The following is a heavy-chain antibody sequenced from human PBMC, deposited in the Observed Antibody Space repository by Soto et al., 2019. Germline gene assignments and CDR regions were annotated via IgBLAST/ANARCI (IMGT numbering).Heavy chain of an antibody. CDR2: ISSSSSYI. CDR1: GFTFSSYS. J-gene: IGHJ6*02. V-gene: IGHV3-21*01. CDR3: EVEMATILYGMDV. Sequence: GGSLRLSCAASGFTFSSYSMNWVRQAPGKGLEWISSISSSSSYIYYADSVKGRFTISRDNAKNSLYLQMNSLRAEDTAVYYCEVEMATILYGMDVWGQGTTVTVSS. D-gene: IGHD5-12*01.